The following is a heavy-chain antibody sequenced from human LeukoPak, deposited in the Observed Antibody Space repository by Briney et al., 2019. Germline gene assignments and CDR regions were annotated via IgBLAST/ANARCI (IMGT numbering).Heavy chain of an antibody. CDR3: ARGVLRWLRPVTDC. CDR1: GFTFSSYS. J-gene: IGHJ4*02. Sequence: GGSLRLSCAVSGFTFSSYSMNWVRQAPGKGLEWVSSISSSSSYIYYADSVKGRFTISRDNAKNSLYLQMNSLRAEDTAVYYCARGVLRWLRPVTDCWGQGTLVTVSS. D-gene: IGHD5-12*01. V-gene: IGHV3-21*01. CDR2: ISSSSSYI.